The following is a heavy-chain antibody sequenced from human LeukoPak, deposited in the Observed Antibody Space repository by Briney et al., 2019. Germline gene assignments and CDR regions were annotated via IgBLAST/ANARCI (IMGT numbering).Heavy chain of an antibody. D-gene: IGHD1-26*01. CDR1: GFTFRTSG. J-gene: IGHJ4*02. V-gene: IGHV3-48*01. Sequence: GGSLRLSCAASGFTFRTSGMNWVRQAPGKGVEWVSYISSSGTTISYAQSVKGRFTITRDNAQNSLTLHMNTLRADDTAVYYCAKDGGTHFDHWGQGTLVTVSS. CDR3: AKDGGTHFDH. CDR2: ISSSGTTI.